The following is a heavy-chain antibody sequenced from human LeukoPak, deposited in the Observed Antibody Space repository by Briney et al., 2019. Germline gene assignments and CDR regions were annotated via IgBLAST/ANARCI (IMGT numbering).Heavy chain of an antibody. V-gene: IGHV3-30*03. CDR1: GFTFSSYG. CDR2: ISYDGSNK. CDR3: ARDIAIVVVPAATPDY. J-gene: IGHJ4*02. Sequence: PGGSLRLSCAASGFTFSSYGMHWVRQAPGKGLEWVAVISYDGSNKYYADSVKGRFTISRDNSKNTLYLQMNSLRAEDTAVYYCARDIAIVVVPAATPDYWGQGTLVTVSS. D-gene: IGHD2-2*01.